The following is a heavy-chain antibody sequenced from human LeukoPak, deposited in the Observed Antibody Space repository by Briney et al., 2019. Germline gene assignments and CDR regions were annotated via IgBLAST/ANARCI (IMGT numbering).Heavy chain of an antibody. CDR3: AKAGAGSGSYYNENYFDY. Sequence: GRSLRLSCAASGFTFSSYGMHWVRQAPGKGLEWVAVIWYDGSNKYYADSVKGRFTISRDNSKNTLYLQMNSLRAEDTAVYYCAKAGAGSGSYYNENYFDYWGQGTMVTASS. CDR1: GFTFSSYG. D-gene: IGHD3-10*01. CDR2: IWYDGSNK. J-gene: IGHJ4*03. V-gene: IGHV3-33*06.